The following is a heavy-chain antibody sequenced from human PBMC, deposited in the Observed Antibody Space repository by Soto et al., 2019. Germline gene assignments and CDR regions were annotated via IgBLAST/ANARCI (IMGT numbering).Heavy chain of an antibody. CDR2: IGSSGGYI. CDR3: ARDRSPVLIRGEIRQTVFDS. D-gene: IGHD3-10*01. J-gene: IGHJ4*02. Sequence: GGSLRLSCAVSGFTFSRYSMNWVRQAPGKGLEWVSYIGSSGGYINYADSVKGRFTISRDNAMNSLFLQMDSLRGEDTAVYYCARDRSPVLIRGEIRQTVFDSWGQGTLVTVSS. V-gene: IGHV3-21*05. CDR1: GFTFSRYS.